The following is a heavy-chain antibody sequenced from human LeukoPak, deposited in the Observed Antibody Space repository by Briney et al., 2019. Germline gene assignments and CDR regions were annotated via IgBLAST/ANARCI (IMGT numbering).Heavy chain of an antibody. CDR2: ISSGGTTL. J-gene: IGHJ4*02. D-gene: IGHD6-19*01. CDR1: GYSFSSYE. Sequence: GGSLRLSCAASGYSFSSYEMNWVRQAPGKGLEWVSYISSGGTTLYYADSVKGRFTISRDNVKNSLYLQMNSLSAEDTGVYYCARVKGSGWYEVDYWGQGTLVTVSS. CDR3: ARVKGSGWYEVDY. V-gene: IGHV3-48*03.